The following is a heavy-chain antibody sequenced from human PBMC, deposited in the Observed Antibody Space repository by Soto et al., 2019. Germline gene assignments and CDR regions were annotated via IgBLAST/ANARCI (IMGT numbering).Heavy chain of an antibody. CDR2: INPNSGGT. D-gene: IGHD4-17*01. CDR3: ARDKGPRTVTTVVGGMDV. CDR1: GYTFTGYY. V-gene: IGHV1-2*04. J-gene: IGHJ6*02. Sequence: ASVKVSCKASGYTFTGYYMHWVRQAPGQGLEWMGWINPNSGGTNYAQKFQGWVTMTRDTSISTAYMELSRLRSDDTAVYYCARDKGPRTVTTVVGGMDVWGQGTTVTVSS.